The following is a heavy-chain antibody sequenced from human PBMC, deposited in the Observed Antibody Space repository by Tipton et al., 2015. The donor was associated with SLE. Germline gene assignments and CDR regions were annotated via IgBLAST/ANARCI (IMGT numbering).Heavy chain of an antibody. CDR2: VYHSGST. J-gene: IGHJ5*02. D-gene: IGHD3-22*01. CDR3: ARDSSGYYWFDP. CDR1: GHSISSALH. Sequence: TLSLTCTVSGHSISSALHWGWIRQPPGKGLEWIGTVYHSGSTSYNPSLKSRVTVSVDTSEKYVSLKVTSVTAADTAVYFCARDSSGYYWFDPWGQGTLVTVSS. V-gene: IGHV4-38-2*02.